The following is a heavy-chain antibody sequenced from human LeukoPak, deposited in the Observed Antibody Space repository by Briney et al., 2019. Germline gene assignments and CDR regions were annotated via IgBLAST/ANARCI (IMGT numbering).Heavy chain of an antibody. J-gene: IGHJ4*02. CDR1: GGSISSSSYY. CDR2: IYYSGST. CDR3: AREQTYYYDSSGEHFDY. D-gene: IGHD3-22*01. V-gene: IGHV4-39*02. Sequence: SETLSLTCTVSGGSISSSSYYWGWIRQPPGKGLEWIGSIYYSGSTYYNPSLKSRVTISVDTSKNQFSLKLSSVTAADTAVYYCAREQTYYYDSSGEHFDYWGQGTLVTVSS.